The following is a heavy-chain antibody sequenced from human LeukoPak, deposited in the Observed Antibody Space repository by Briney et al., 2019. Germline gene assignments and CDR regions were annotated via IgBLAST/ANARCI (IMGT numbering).Heavy chain of an antibody. Sequence: GGSLRLSCAASGFTFSNYWISWVRQAPEKGLEWVANIKADGSEKQYVDSVKGRFTISRDNAKNSLYLQMNSLRAEDTAVYYCARDPCCYSSSWGPYFDYWGQGTLVTVSS. V-gene: IGHV3-7*01. CDR3: ARDPCCYSSSWGPYFDY. D-gene: IGHD2-2*01. CDR1: GFTFSNYW. J-gene: IGHJ4*02. CDR2: IKADGSEK.